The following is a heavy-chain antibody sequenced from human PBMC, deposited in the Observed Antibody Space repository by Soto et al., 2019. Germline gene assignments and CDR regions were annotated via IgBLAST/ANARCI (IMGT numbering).Heavy chain of an antibody. J-gene: IGHJ6*02. CDR3: AKGLLPYCSSTSCYASGMDV. CDR2: ISGSGVST. Sequence: GGSLRLSCAASGFTFSSYAMSWVRQAPGKGLEWVSAISGSGVSTYYADSVKGRFTISKDNSKNTLYLQMNSLRAEETAVYYCAKGLLPYCSSTSCYASGMDVWGQGTTVTVSS. CDR1: GFTFSSYA. D-gene: IGHD2-2*01. V-gene: IGHV3-23*01.